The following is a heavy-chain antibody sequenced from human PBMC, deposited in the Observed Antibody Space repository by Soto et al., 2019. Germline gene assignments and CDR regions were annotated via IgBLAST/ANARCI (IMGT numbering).Heavy chain of an antibody. V-gene: IGHV3-21*01. CDR1: GFTFSSYS. CDR2: ISSSSSYI. CDR3: ARDPYCSGGSCFPDNWFDS. Sequence: PGGSLRLSCAASGFTFSSYSMNWVRQAPGKGLEWVSSISSSSSYIYYADSVKGRFTISRDNAKNSLYLQMNSLRAEDTAVYYCARDPYCSGGSCFPDNWFDSWGQGTLFTVPS. J-gene: IGHJ5*01. D-gene: IGHD2-15*01.